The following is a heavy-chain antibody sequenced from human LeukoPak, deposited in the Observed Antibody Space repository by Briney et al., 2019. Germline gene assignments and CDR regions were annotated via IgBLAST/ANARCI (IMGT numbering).Heavy chain of an antibody. CDR2: ISSSSSYI. Sequence: GGSLRLSCAASGFTFSSYSMNWVRQAPGKGLEWVSSISSSSSYIYYADSGKGRFTISRDNAKNSLYLQMNSLRAEDTAVYYCARPYYDFWSGYYAGGSHYYYYMDVWGKGTTVTVSS. V-gene: IGHV3-21*01. CDR3: ARPYYDFWSGYYAGGSHYYYYMDV. J-gene: IGHJ6*03. CDR1: GFTFSSYS. D-gene: IGHD3-3*01.